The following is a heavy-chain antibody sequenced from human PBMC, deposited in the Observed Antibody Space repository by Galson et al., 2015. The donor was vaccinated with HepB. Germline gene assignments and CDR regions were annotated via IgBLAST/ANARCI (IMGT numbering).Heavy chain of an antibody. CDR3: AGDGDSGYDSSGYYSYYFDY. D-gene: IGHD3-22*01. CDR1: GYTFTSYA. J-gene: IGHJ4*02. CDR2: INAGNGNT. V-gene: IGHV1-3*01. Sequence: SVKVSCKASGYTFTSYAMHWVRQAPGQRLEWMGWINAGNGNTKYSQKFQGRVTITRDTSASTAYMELSSLRSEDTAVYYCAGDGDSGYDSSGYYSYYFDYWGQVTMLTVAS.